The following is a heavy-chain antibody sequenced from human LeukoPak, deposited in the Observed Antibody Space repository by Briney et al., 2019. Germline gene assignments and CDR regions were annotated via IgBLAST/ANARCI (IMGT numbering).Heavy chain of an antibody. V-gene: IGHV3-21*04. Sequence: GGSLRLSCAASGFTFSSYSMNWVRQAPGKGLEWVSSISSSSSYIYYADSVKGRFTISRDNAKNSLYLQMNSPRAEDTALYYCAKRGSPPQAAFDYWGQGTLVTVSS. D-gene: IGHD6-13*01. CDR3: AKRGSPPQAAFDY. CDR1: GFTFSSYS. CDR2: ISSSSSYI. J-gene: IGHJ4*02.